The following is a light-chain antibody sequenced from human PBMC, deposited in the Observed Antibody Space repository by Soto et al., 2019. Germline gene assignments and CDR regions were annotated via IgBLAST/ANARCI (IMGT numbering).Light chain of an antibody. CDR2: GGS. CDR1: LPITTY. Sequence: DIQMTQSPSSLSASVGDRVTITCRASLPITTYLNWFQQKPGKAPKLLIYGGSTLQTGVPSRFNGGGSGTDFTLTISSLQPEDFGTYYCQQNYNSRWTFGQGTEIEI. CDR3: QQNYNSRWT. V-gene: IGKV1-39*01. J-gene: IGKJ1*01.